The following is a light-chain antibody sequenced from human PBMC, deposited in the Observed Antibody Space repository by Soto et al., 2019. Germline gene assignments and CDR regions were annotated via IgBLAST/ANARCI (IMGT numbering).Light chain of an antibody. V-gene: IGLV2-11*01. J-gene: IGLJ1*01. Sequence: QSALTQPRSVSGSPGQSVTISCTGTSSDVGGYGYVSWFQQHPGKAPKLMIYDVTTRPSGIPDRFSGSKSASTASLTISGLQADDEADYYCFSYAGDYTFVFGSGNKLTVL. CDR3: FSYAGDYTFV. CDR2: DVT. CDR1: SSDVGGYGY.